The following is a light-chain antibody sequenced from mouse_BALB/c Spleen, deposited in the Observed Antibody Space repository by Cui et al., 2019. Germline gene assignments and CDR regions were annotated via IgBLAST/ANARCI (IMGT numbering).Light chain of an antibody. V-gene: IGKV8-27*01. J-gene: IGKJ5*01. CDR1: PSGLSSSNQKNY. CDR3: HQYLSSLT. Sequence: NTMMTQPPSSLAVSAGEKVTMSSKSSPSGLSSSNQKNYLAWYQQKPGQSPKLLIYWASTRESGVPDRFTGSRSGTDFTRTISSVQAEDLAVYYCHQYLSSLTFGAGTKLELK. CDR2: WAS.